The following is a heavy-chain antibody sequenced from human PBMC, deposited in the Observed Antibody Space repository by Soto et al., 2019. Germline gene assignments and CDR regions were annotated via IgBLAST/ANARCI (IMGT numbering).Heavy chain of an antibody. V-gene: IGHV1-3*01. CDR3: AQSSGWYALHY. CDR1: GYTFADYA. CDR2: INGGDGRT. Sequence: QVQLLQSGAEVRKPGASVKVSCKASGYTFADYAIHWVRLAPGQSLEWMGWINGGDGRTRYSQNFQDRVTFTRDTYATTAYMELNSLSSEDTAVYYCAQSSGWYALHYWGQGTLVTVSS. J-gene: IGHJ4*02. D-gene: IGHD6-19*01.